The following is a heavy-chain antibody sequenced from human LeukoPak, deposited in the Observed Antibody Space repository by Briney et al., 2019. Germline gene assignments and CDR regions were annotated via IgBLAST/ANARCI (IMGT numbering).Heavy chain of an antibody. D-gene: IGHD6-6*01. CDR2: MNPNSGNT. Sequence: GASVKVSCKASGYTFTSYDINWVRQATGQGLEWMGWMNPNSGNTGYAQKFQGRVTMTRNTSISTAYMELSSLRSEDTAVYYCARGTARLYYYYMDVWRKGTTVTVSS. CDR1: GYTFTSYD. CDR3: ARGTARLYYYYMDV. V-gene: IGHV1-8*01. J-gene: IGHJ6*03.